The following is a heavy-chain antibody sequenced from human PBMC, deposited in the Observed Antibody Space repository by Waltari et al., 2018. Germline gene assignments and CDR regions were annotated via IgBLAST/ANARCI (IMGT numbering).Heavy chain of an antibody. CDR3: ARDIRFLEWLGGPFDY. CDR2: IYYSGST. D-gene: IGHD3-3*01. J-gene: IGHJ4*02. CDR1: GGSISSSSYY. V-gene: IGHV4-39*07. Sequence: QLQLQESGPGLVKPSETLSLTCTVSGGSISSSSYYWGWIRQPPGKGLEWIGSIYYSGSTYYNPSLKSRVTISVDTSKNQFSLKLSSVTAADTAVYYCARDIRFLEWLGGPFDYWGQGTLVTVSS.